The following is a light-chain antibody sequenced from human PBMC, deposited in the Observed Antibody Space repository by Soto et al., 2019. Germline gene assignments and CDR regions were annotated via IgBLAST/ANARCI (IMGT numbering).Light chain of an antibody. J-gene: IGKJ4*01. CDR3: QQYYSPPLT. CDR2: WTS. V-gene: IGKV4-1*01. CDR1: QSVLYSSNNKNY. Sequence: DIVMTQSPDSLAVSLGERATINCKSSQSVLYSSNNKNYVAWYQQRPGQPHKLLIYWTSIRESGVPDRFSGSGSGTDFTITISSLQAEDVAVYFCQQYYSPPLTFGGGTKVEIK.